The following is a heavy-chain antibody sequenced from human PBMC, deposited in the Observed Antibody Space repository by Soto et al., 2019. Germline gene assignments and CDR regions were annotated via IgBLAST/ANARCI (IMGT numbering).Heavy chain of an antibody. J-gene: IGHJ4*02. V-gene: IGHV3-9*01. Sequence: EVQLVESGGGLVQPGRSLRLSCAASGFTFDDYAMHWVRQAPGKGLEWVSRISWNRGSIGYADSVKGRFIISRDNAKNSLYLQMNSLRAEETAVYYCAKAVGSYGNFDYWGQGTLVTVSS. CDR2: ISWNRGSI. D-gene: IGHD5-18*01. CDR3: AKAVGSYGNFDY. CDR1: GFTFDDYA.